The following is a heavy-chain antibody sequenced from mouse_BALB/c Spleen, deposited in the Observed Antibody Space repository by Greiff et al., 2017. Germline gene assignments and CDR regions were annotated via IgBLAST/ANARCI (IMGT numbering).Heavy chain of an antibody. CDR3: ARNWDGVSWYFDF. CDR2: ISTYYGNT. CDR1: GYTFTDYA. V-gene: IGHV1-67*01. D-gene: IGHD4-1*01. Sequence: VQLQQSGPELVRPGVSVKISCKGSGYTFTDYAMHWVKQSHAKSLEWIGVISTYYGNTNYNQKFKGKATMTVDKSSSTAYMELARLTSEDSAIYYCARNWDGVSWYFDFWGAGTTVTVSS. J-gene: IGHJ1*01.